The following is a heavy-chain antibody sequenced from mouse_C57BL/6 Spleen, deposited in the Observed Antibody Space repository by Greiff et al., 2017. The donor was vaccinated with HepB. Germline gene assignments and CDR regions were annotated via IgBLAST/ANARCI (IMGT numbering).Heavy chain of an antibody. CDR2: IYPGDGDT. Sequence: QVQLKQSGPELVKPGASVKISCKASGYAFSSSWMNWVKQRPGKGLEWIGRIYPGDGDTNYNGKFKGKATLTADKSSSTAYMQLSSLTSEDSAVYFCATYYDYDGDYAIDYWGQGTSVTVSS. D-gene: IGHD2-4*01. V-gene: IGHV1-82*01. CDR1: GYAFSSSW. CDR3: ATYYDYDGDYAIDY. J-gene: IGHJ4*01.